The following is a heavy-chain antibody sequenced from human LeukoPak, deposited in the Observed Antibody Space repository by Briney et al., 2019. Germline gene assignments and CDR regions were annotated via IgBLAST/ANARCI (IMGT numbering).Heavy chain of an antibody. CDR3: AREYYGDYVGYYYYMDV. CDR1: GGSISSGSYY. D-gene: IGHD4-17*01. V-gene: IGHV4-61*02. Sequence: PSETLSLTCTVSGGSISSGSYYWRWLRQPAGKGLEWIGRIYTSGSTNYNPSLKSRVTISIDTSKNQFSLKVSSVTAADTAVYYCAREYYGDYVGYYYYMDVWGKGTTVTISS. CDR2: IYTSGST. J-gene: IGHJ6*03.